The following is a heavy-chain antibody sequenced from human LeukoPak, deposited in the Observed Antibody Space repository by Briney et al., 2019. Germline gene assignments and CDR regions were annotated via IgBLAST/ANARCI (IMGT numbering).Heavy chain of an antibody. CDR1: GDSISSYY. Sequence: SETLSLTCTVSGDSISSYYWNWIRQPPGKGLEWIGYIYHSGSTDYNPSLKSRVTISVDTSKNQFSLKLSSVTAADTAVYYCARGGGYASPIGYWGQGALVTVSS. CDR2: IYHSGST. D-gene: IGHD5-12*01. V-gene: IGHV4-59*01. J-gene: IGHJ4*02. CDR3: ARGGGYASPIGY.